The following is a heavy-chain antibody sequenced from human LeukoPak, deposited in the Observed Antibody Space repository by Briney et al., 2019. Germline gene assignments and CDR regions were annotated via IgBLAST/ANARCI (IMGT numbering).Heavy chain of an antibody. V-gene: IGHV1-69*04. Sequence: ASVKVSCKASGGTFSSYAISWVRQAPGQGLEWMGRIIPILGIANYAQKFQGRVTITADKSTSTAYTELSSLRSEDTAVYYCARDVYSSGWYQDYWGQGTLVTVSS. CDR2: IIPILGIA. CDR1: GGTFSSYA. CDR3: ARDVYSSGWYQDY. D-gene: IGHD6-19*01. J-gene: IGHJ4*02.